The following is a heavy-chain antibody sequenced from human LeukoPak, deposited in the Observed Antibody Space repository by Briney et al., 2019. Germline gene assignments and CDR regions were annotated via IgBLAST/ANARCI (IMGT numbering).Heavy chain of an antibody. Sequence: GESLKISCKGSGYSFTSYWIGWVRQMPGNGLDWMGNSYPGDSDTCTSPSFQGQVTVSADKSISTPYLQWSRLKASDAAMYDCARQASSSSNWFDPWGQGTLVTVSS. D-gene: IGHD6-13*01. J-gene: IGHJ5*02. CDR3: ARQASSSSNWFDP. CDR1: GYSFTSYW. V-gene: IGHV5-51*01. CDR2: SYPGDSDT.